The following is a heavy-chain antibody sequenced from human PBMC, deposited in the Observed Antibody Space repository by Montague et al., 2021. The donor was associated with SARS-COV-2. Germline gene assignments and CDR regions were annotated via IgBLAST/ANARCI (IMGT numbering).Heavy chain of an antibody. CDR3: ARTGLGDYDILTGYTVNAFDI. V-gene: IGHV4-59*01. CDR1: GGSISSYY. CDR2: ICYSGST. D-gene: IGHD3-9*01. J-gene: IGHJ3*02. Sequence: SETLSLTCTVSGGSISSYYWSWIRQPPGKGLEWIGYICYSGSTNHNPSLKSRVTISVDTSKNQFSLKLSSVTAADTAVYYCARTGLGDYDILTGYTVNAFDIWGQGTVVTVSS.